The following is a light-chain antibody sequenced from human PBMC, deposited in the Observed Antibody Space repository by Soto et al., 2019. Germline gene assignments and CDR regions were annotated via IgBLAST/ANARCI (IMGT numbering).Light chain of an antibody. V-gene: IGLV2-11*01. CDR1: SSDVGGYNY. Sequence: QSALTQPRSVSGSHGQSVTISCTGTSSDVGGYNYVSWYQQHPGKAPKLMIYDVSERPSGVPDRFSGCKSGNTASLTISGLQAENEADHYCCSYAGSFYVFGTGPKLTVL. CDR2: DVS. J-gene: IGLJ1*01. CDR3: CSYAGSFYV.